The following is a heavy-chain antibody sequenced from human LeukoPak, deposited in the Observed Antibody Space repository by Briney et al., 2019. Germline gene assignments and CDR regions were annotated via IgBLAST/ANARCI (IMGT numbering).Heavy chain of an antibody. CDR2: FDPEDGET. CDR1: GYTLTELS. D-gene: IGHD6-13*01. Sequence: GASVKVSCKVSGYTLTELSMHWVRQAPGRGLEWMGGFDPEDGETIYAQKFQGRVTMTEDTSTDTAYMELSSLRSEDTAVYYCATGLRQQLVKTFDYWGQGTLVTVSS. V-gene: IGHV1-24*01. J-gene: IGHJ4*02. CDR3: ATGLRQQLVKTFDY.